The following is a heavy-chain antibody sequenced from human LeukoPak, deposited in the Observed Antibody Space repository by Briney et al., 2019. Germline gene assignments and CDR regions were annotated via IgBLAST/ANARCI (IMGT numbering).Heavy chain of an antibody. CDR1: GGTFGSYA. D-gene: IGHD3-22*01. V-gene: IGHV1-69*05. CDR3: ARAAYYYDSSGYYFDY. Sequence: ASVKVSCKASGGTFGSYAISWVRQAPGQGLEWMGGIIPIFGTANYAQKFQGRVTITTDESTSTAYMELSSLRSEDTAVYYCARAAYYYDSSGYYFDYWGQGTLVTVSS. CDR2: IIPIFGTA. J-gene: IGHJ4*02.